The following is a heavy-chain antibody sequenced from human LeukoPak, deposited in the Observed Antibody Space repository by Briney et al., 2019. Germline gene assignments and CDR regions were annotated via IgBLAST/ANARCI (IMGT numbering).Heavy chain of an antibody. J-gene: IGHJ4*02. CDR1: GFAFSSYE. Sequence: PGGSLRLSCAASGFAFSSYEMNWVRQAPGKGLEWVSYISSSGSTIYYADSVKGRFTISRDNAKNSLYLQMNSLRAEDAAVYYCARDLTGGYSYGDYRGQGTLVTVSS. CDR3: ARDLTGGYSYGDY. CDR2: ISSSGSTI. V-gene: IGHV3-48*03. D-gene: IGHD5-18*01.